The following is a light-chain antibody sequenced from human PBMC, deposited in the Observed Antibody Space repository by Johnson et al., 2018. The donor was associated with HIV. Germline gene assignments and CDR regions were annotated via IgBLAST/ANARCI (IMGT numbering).Light chain of an antibody. V-gene: IGLV1-51*02. CDR2: ENN. CDR3: GTWDSSLSAYV. J-gene: IGLJ1*01. CDR1: SSNIGNNY. Sequence: QSVLTQPPSVSAAPGQKVTISCSGSSSNIGNNYVSCYQQLPGTAPKVLIYENNKRPSGIPDRFSGSKSGTSATLGITGLQTGDEADYYCGTWDSSLSAYVFGTGTKVTVL.